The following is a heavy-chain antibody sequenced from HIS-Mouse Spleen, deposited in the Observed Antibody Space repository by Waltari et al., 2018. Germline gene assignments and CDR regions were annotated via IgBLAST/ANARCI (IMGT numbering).Heavy chain of an antibody. D-gene: IGHD7-27*01. Sequence: EVQLVESGGGLVQPGGSLSLSCAASGFTVSSNYMSLVRQAPGKGLEWVSVIYSGGSTYYADSVKGRFTISRDNSKNTLYLQLNSLRAEDTAVYYCARSNWYFDYWGQGTLVTVSS. V-gene: IGHV3-66*01. CDR3: ARSNWYFDY. CDR2: IYSGGST. J-gene: IGHJ4*02. CDR1: GFTVSSNY.